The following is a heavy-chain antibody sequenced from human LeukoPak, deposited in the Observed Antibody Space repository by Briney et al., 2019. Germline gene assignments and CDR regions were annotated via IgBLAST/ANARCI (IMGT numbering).Heavy chain of an antibody. CDR2: ISSSGSTI. CDR3: AQLLDDSPIRWYFAL. Sequence: SMTLSCPATGFTCSSYYMGWLRHAKEKGLEWVSYISSSGSTIYYADSVKGRFTISRDNAKNSLYLQMNSLRAEDTAVYYCAQLLDDSPIRWYFALWGRGALVTVSS. D-gene: IGHD3-22*01. J-gene: IGHJ2*01. V-gene: IGHV3-11*04. CDR1: GFTCSSYY.